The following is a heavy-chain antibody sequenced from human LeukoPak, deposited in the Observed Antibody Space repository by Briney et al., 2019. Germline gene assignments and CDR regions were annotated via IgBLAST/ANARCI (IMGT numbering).Heavy chain of an antibody. J-gene: IGHJ4*02. D-gene: IGHD1-1*01. Sequence: PGGSLRLSCAASGFTFSSYWMHWVRQAPGKGLVWVSRISSDGSGTNYADSVKGRFTISRDNAKNTLYLQMDSLRAEDTAIYYCARDWKTNSFDYWGQGTLVTVSS. V-gene: IGHV3-74*01. CDR2: ISSDGSGT. CDR3: ARDWKTNSFDY. CDR1: GFTFSSYW.